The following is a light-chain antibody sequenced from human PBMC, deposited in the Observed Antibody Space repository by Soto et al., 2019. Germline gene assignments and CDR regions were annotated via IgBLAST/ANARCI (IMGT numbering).Light chain of an antibody. Sequence: QAVVTQPPSVSGAPGQRVTISSTGSSSNIGAGYDVHWYQQLPGTAPKLLIHGNINRPSGVPDRVSGSKSGTSASLAITGLQAEDEADYYCQSFDSSLSGVVFGGGTKLTVL. CDR3: QSFDSSLSGVV. V-gene: IGLV1-40*01. J-gene: IGLJ2*01. CDR1: SSNIGAGYD. CDR2: GNI.